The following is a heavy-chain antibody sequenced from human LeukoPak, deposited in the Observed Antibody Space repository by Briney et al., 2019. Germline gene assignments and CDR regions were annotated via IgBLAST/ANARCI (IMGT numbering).Heavy chain of an antibody. Sequence: GASVKVSCKVSGYTLTELSMHWVRQAPGKGLEWMGGFDPEDGETIYAQKFQGRVTMTEGTSTDTAYMELSSLRSEDTAVYYCATGYSSGYYYDAFDIWGQGTMVTVSS. V-gene: IGHV1-24*01. CDR3: ATGYSSGYYYDAFDI. CDR2: FDPEDGET. CDR1: GYTLTELS. D-gene: IGHD3-22*01. J-gene: IGHJ3*02.